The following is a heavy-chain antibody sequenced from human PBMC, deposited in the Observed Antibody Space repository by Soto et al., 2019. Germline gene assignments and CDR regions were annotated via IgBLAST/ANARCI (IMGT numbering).Heavy chain of an antibody. CDR3: AVAMVREILIFESSGMHV. D-gene: IGHD3-10*01. Sequence: QVQLVQSGAEVKKPGSSVKVSCKTSGGTFNNYAISWVRQAPGQRLEWMGGLIPNFDTPNYAQKFQDRLTIIADESTSTVSMELRSLRSDDTAVYYCAVAMVREILIFESSGMHVWGQGPTVTVSS. CDR2: LIPNFDTP. V-gene: IGHV1-69*01. J-gene: IGHJ6*02. CDR1: GGTFNNYA.